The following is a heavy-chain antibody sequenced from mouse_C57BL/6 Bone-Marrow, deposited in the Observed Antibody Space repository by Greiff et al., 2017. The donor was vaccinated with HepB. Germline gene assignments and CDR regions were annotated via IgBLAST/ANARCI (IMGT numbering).Heavy chain of an antibody. Sequence: EVKLMESGGGLVKPGGSLKLSCAASGFTFSSYTMSWVRQTPEKRLEWVATISGGGGNTYYPDSVKGRFTISRDNTKNTLYLQMSSLRSKDTTLYYCGRQEDYGSSMDYWGQGTSVTVSS. CDR1: GFTFSSYT. V-gene: IGHV5-9*01. CDR2: ISGGGGNT. D-gene: IGHD1-1*01. J-gene: IGHJ4*01. CDR3: GRQEDYGSSMDY.